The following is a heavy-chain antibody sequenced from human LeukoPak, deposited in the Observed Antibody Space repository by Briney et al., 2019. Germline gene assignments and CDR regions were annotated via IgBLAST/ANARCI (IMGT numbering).Heavy chain of an antibody. J-gene: IGHJ4*02. Sequence: SETLSLTCTVSGGSISSYYWSWVRQPPGKRLEWIGYIYNSGSTNYAPSLKCRVTISVHTSKNQFSLKLSSVAAADTAVYYCATYGGNSGPLFDYWAQGTLVPVSS. CDR3: ATYGGNSGPLFDY. CDR2: IYNSGST. D-gene: IGHD4-23*01. V-gene: IGHV4-59*01. CDR1: GGSISSYY.